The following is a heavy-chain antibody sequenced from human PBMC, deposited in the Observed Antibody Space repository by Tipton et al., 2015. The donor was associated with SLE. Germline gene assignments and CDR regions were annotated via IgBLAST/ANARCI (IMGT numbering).Heavy chain of an antibody. J-gene: IGHJ3*01. D-gene: IGHD3-16*01. CDR2: FYGGGT. Sequence: TLSLTCTVSGGSINSRYWSWIRQPPGKGLEWSGYFYGGGTSYNPSLRGRVTISGDTSKNQFSLKLISVTAADTAVYYCACGLAFGGALEAFDFWGQGTKVTVSS. CDR1: GGSINSRY. V-gene: IGHV4-4*08. CDR3: ACGLAFGGALEAFDF.